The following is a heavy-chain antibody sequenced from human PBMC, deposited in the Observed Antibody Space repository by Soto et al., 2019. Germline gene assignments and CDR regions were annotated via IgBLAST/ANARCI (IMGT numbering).Heavy chain of an antibody. Sequence: ASVKLSCKASGGTLSSFAISWVRQAPGQGLEWMGGIIPIYDTTNYAQTFQGRVTITADESTNTAFMELSSLRSVDTAVYYCARARAERERSYDFWSGSIDYWGQGSLVTVSS. CDR1: GGTLSSFA. CDR2: IIPIYDTT. V-gene: IGHV1-69*13. CDR3: ARARAERERSYDFWSGSIDY. D-gene: IGHD3-3*01. J-gene: IGHJ4*02.